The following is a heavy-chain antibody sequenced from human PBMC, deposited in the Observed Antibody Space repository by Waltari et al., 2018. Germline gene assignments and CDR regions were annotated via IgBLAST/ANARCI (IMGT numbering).Heavy chain of an antibody. J-gene: IGHJ4*02. D-gene: IGHD4-17*01. V-gene: IGHV1-69*02. CDR2: IIPILGIA. CDR3: ARSPTVVTGYFDY. CDR1: GGTFSSYT. Sequence: QVQLVQSGAEVKKPGSSVKVPCKASGGTFSSYTISWVRQAPGQGLEWMGRIIPILGIANYAQKFQGRVTITADKSTSTAYMELSSLRSEDTAVYYCARSPTVVTGYFDYWGQGTLVTVSS.